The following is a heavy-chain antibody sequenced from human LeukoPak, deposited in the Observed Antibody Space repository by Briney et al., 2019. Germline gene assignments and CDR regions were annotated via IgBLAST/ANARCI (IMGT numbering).Heavy chain of an antibody. Sequence: GGSLRLSCAASGFAFSRYWMHWVRQAPGKGLVWVSRINSDGRSAVYADSVKGRFTISRDNAKNSLYLQMSSLRAEGTALYYCAKSINSGCSAVIDYWGQGTLVTVSS. V-gene: IGHV3-74*01. J-gene: IGHJ4*02. CDR2: INSDGRSA. CDR1: GFAFSRYW. CDR3: AKSINSGCSAVIDY. D-gene: IGHD6-19*01.